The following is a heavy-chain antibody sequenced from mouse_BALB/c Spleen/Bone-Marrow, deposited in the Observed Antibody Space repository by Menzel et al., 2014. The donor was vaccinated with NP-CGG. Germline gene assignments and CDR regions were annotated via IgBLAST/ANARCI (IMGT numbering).Heavy chain of an antibody. D-gene: IGHD1-1*01. CDR2: INPHSSTI. V-gene: IGHV4-1*02. J-gene: IGHJ2*01. CDR1: GFDFSRYW. Sequence: EVQVVESGGGLVQPGGSLKLSCAASGFDFSRYWMSWVRQAPGKGLEWIGEINPHSSTINYTPSLKDKLTISRDNAKNTLYLQMSKVRSEDTALYYCARQGYIGRSDYWGQGTTLTVSS. CDR3: ARQGYIGRSDY.